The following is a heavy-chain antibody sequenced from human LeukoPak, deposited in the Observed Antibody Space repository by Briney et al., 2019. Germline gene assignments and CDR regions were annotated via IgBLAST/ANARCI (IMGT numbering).Heavy chain of an antibody. CDR3: ARESGSYLLDY. CDR1: GGSISSYY. Sequence: TSETLSLTCTVSGGSISSYYWSWIRQPPGKGLEWIGYIYYSGSTNYNPSLKSRVTISVDTSKYQFSLKLSSVTAADTAVYYCARESGSYLLDYWGQGTLVTVSS. D-gene: IGHD1-26*01. CDR2: IYYSGST. J-gene: IGHJ4*02. V-gene: IGHV4-59*01.